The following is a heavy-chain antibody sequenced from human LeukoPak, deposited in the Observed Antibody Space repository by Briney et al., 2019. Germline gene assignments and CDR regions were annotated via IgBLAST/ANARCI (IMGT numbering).Heavy chain of an antibody. Sequence: PGGSLRLSCAASGFTFSSYAMSWVRQAPGKGLEWVSAISGSGGSTYYADSVKGRFTISRDNSKNTLYLQMNSLKTEDTAVYYCTTVVKGEFDYGGYGNYFDPWGQGTLVTVSS. D-gene: IGHD5-12*01. V-gene: IGHV3-23*01. CDR1: GFTFSSYA. CDR2: ISGSGGST. CDR3: TTVVKGEFDYGGYGNYFDP. J-gene: IGHJ4*02.